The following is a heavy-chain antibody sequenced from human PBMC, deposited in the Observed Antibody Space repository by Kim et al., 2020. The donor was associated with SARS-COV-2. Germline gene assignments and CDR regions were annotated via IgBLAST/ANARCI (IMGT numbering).Heavy chain of an antibody. Sequence: SETLSLTCTVSGGSISSSSYYWGWIRQPPGKGLEWIGSIYYSGSTYYNPSLKSRVTISVDTSKNQFSLKRSSVTAADTAVYYCARHDPQWLRFENYFDYWGQGTLFTVSS. CDR1: GGSISSSSYY. CDR2: IYYSGST. J-gene: IGHJ4*02. V-gene: IGHV4-39*01. CDR3: ARHDPQWLRFENYFDY. D-gene: IGHD5-12*01.